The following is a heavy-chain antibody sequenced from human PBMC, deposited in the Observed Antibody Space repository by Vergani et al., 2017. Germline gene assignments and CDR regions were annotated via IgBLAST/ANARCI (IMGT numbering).Heavy chain of an antibody. Sequence: QVQLVQSGAEVKKPGASVKVSCKASGYTFTSYGISWVRQAPGQGLEWMGWISAYNGNTNYAQKLQGRVTMTTDTSTSTAYMELRSLRSDDTAVYYCARVPTGAQRITIYGVVQASYYYMDVWGKGTTVTVSS. D-gene: IGHD3-3*01. CDR2: ISAYNGNT. CDR3: ARVPTGAQRITIYGVVQASYYYMDV. V-gene: IGHV1-18*01. CDR1: GYTFTSYG. J-gene: IGHJ6*03.